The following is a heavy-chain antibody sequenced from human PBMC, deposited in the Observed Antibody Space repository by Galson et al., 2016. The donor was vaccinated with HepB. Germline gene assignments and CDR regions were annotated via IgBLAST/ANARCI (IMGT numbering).Heavy chain of an antibody. CDR3: SSRDFTHYGVDY. Sequence: SLRLSCAGSGFIFSGSVVHWVRQASGKGLEWVGRIRSKTHSSATAYATSVEGRFTISRDDSKKTTYLLMNSLRTEETAVYYCSSRDFTHYGVDYWGLGTLVIVSS. D-gene: IGHD3-16*01. CDR2: IRSKTHSSAT. CDR1: GFIFSGSV. V-gene: IGHV3-73*01. J-gene: IGHJ4*02.